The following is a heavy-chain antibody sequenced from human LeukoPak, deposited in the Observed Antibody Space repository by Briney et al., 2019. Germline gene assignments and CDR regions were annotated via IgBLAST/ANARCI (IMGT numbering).Heavy chain of an antibody. D-gene: IGHD3-3*01. CDR2: INAGNGNT. Sequence: ASVKVSCKPSGSTFTASTIHWVRQAPGQRLEWMGWINAGNGNTKSSQKFQGRVTITRDTSASTAYMELSSLRSEDTAVYYCARDHGLYPSFGVVMIRDDAFDIWGQGTMVTVSS. CDR1: GSTFTAST. CDR3: ARDHGLYPSFGVVMIRDDAFDI. J-gene: IGHJ3*02. V-gene: IGHV1-3*01.